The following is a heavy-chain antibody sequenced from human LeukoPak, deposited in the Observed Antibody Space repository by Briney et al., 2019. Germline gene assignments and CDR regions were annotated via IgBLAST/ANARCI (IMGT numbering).Heavy chain of an antibody. J-gene: IGHJ4*02. CDR3: AKLMVRGVIIDGQGDY. V-gene: IGHV3-30*02. CDR2: IRYDGSNK. D-gene: IGHD3-10*01. Sequence: GGSLRLSCAASGFTFSSYGMHWVRQAPGKGLEWVAFIRYDGSNKYYADSVKGRFTISRDNSKNTLYLQMNSLRAEHTAVYYCAKLMVRGVIIDGQGDYWGQGTLVIVSS. CDR1: GFTFSSYG.